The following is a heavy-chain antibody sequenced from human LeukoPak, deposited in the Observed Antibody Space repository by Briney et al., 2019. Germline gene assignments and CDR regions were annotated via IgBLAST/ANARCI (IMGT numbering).Heavy chain of an antibody. D-gene: IGHD1-26*01. CDR2: IYDSGST. J-gene: IGHJ4*02. CDR3: ARASAKYSGSYPFDY. Sequence: SETLSLTCTVSGGSISSYYWSWIRQPPGKGLEWTGYIYDSGSTNYNPSLKSRVTISVDTSKNQFSLKLSSVTAADTAVYYCARASAKYSGSYPFDYWGQGTLVTVSS. CDR1: GGSISSYY. V-gene: IGHV4-59*01.